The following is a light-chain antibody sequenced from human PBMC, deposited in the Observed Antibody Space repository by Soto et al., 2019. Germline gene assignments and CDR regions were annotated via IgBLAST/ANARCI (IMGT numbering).Light chain of an antibody. CDR1: QSVSSN. V-gene: IGKV3-11*01. CDR3: QQFSSYPLT. Sequence: EIVMTQSPVTLSVSPGERATLSCRASQSVSSNLAWYQQKPGQAPRLLIYDASNRATGIPARFSGSGSGTDFTLTISRLEPEDFAVYYCQQFSSYPLTFGGGTKVDI. CDR2: DAS. J-gene: IGKJ4*01.